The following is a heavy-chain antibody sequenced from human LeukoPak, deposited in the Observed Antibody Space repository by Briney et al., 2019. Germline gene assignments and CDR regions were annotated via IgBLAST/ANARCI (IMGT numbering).Heavy chain of an antibody. CDR3: AGHHPRNTVDF. V-gene: IGHV4-59*01. Sequence: SSETLSLTCTVSGGSFISYDWSWIRQPPGKGLEWIGHIFYSGSTDYNPSLKSRVTISVDTSKSQFSLRLNSVTAADTAVYYCAGHHPRNTVDFWGQGTLVTVSS. CDR1: GGSFISYD. J-gene: IGHJ4*02. CDR2: IFYSGST. D-gene: IGHD2/OR15-2a*01.